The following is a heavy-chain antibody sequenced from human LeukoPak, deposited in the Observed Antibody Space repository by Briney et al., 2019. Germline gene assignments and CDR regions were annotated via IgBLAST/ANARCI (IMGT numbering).Heavy chain of an antibody. CDR1: GFTFTNYN. J-gene: IGHJ3*02. V-gene: IGHV3-21*01. CDR2: ISIGSIYI. Sequence: GGSLRLSCPASGFTFTNYNMNWVRQAPGKGLEWVSCISIGSIYIYYPDSVQGRFTISRDNAKNSLYLQINSLRAEDTAVYYCVRIYGSGYKEGFDIWGPGTMVTVSS. D-gene: IGHD3-10*01. CDR3: VRIYGSGYKEGFDI.